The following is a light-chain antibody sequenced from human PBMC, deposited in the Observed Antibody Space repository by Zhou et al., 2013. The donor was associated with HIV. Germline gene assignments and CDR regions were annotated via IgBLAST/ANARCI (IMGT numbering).Light chain of an antibody. J-gene: IGKJ1*01. Sequence: DIQMTQSPSSLSASVGDRVTITCRASQGISSSLAWHQQKPGKAPKLLLSAASKLESGVPSRFSGSGSGTDYTLTISSLQPEDFATYYCQQYYSSPQAFGQGTKVEIK. CDR1: QGISSS. CDR3: QQYYSSPQA. CDR2: AAS. V-gene: IGKV1-NL1*01.